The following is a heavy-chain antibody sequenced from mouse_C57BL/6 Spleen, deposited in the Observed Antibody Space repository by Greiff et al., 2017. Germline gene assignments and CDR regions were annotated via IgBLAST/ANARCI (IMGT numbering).Heavy chain of an antibody. CDR1: GYTFTDYY. V-gene: IGHV1-26*01. CDR3: ASPYSNYEDAMDY. Sequence: EVQLQQSGPELVKPGASVKISCKASGYTFTDYYMNWVKQSHGKSLEWIGDINPNNGGTSYNQKFKGKATLTVDKSSSTAYMELRSLTSEDSAVYYCASPYSNYEDAMDYWGQGTSVTVSS. J-gene: IGHJ4*01. CDR2: INPNNGGT. D-gene: IGHD2-5*01.